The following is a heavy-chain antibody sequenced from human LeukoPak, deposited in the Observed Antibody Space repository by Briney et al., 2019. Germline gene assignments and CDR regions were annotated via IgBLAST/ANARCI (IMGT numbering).Heavy chain of an antibody. CDR1: GYTFSSYA. V-gene: IGHV7-4-1*02. CDR3: AREGGQYYYDSSGPFDY. CDR2: INTNTGNP. D-gene: IGHD3-22*01. Sequence: ASVKVSCKASGYTFSSYAMNWVRQAPGQGLEWMGWINTNTGNPTYAQGFTGRFVFSLDTSVSAAYLQISSLKAEDTAVYYCAREGGQYYYDSSGPFDYWGQGTLVTVSS. J-gene: IGHJ4*02.